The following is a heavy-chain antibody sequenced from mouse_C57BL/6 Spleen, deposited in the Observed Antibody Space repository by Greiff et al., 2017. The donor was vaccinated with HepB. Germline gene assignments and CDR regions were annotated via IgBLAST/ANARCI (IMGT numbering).Heavy chain of an antibody. Sequence: VKLQESGAELVKPGASVKISCKASGYAFSSYWMNWVKQRPGKGLEWIGQIYPGDGDTNYKGKFKGKATLTADKSSSTAYMQLSSLTSEDSAVYFCARGFTAVVGAPFAYWGQGTLVTVSA. CDR1: GYAFSSYW. J-gene: IGHJ3*01. V-gene: IGHV1-80*01. CDR2: IYPGDGDT. CDR3: ARGFTAVVGAPFAY. D-gene: IGHD1-1*01.